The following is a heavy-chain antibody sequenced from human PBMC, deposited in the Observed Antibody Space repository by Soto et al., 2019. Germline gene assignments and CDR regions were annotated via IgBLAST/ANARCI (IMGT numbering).Heavy chain of an antibody. CDR3: ARDWAHGDCYFDY. CDR2: IKQDGSEK. CDR1: GFTFSSYW. D-gene: IGHD4-17*01. J-gene: IGHJ4*02. V-gene: IGHV3-7*01. Sequence: EVQLVESGGGLVQPGGSLRLSCAASGFTFSSYWMSWVRQAPGKGLEWVANIKQDGSEKYYVDSVKGRFTISRDNAKNSLYLQMNSLRAEDTAVYYCARDWAHGDCYFDYWGQGTLVTVSS.